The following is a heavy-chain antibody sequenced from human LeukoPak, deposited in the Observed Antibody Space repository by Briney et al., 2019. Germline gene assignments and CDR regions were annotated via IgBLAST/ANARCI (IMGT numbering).Heavy chain of an antibody. D-gene: IGHD2-21*02. CDR1: GFSFSKDW. V-gene: IGHV3-7*01. CDR2: IKQDGSDK. CDR3: ARPACCGGNCYYFPDY. Sequence: GGSLRLSCAASGFSFSKDWMSWVRQAPGKGLEWVANIKQDGSDKYYVDSVKGRATISRDNAKNSLYLQMNSLRAEDTAVYYCARPACCGGNCYYFPDYWGQGTLVTVSS. J-gene: IGHJ4*02.